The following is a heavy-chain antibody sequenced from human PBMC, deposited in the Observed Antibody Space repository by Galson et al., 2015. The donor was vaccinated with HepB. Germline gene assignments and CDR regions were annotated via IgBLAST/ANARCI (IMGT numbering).Heavy chain of an antibody. Sequence: SLRLSCAASGFTFSDYYMDWVRQAPGKGLEWVGRIRKKANSYTTEYAASVRGRFTISRDDSKNSLYLQMNSLESEDTAVYYCTRVPGSSGGYGGDYWGQGTLVTVSS. J-gene: IGHJ4*02. CDR2: IRKKANSYTT. CDR1: GFTFSDYY. V-gene: IGHV3-72*01. D-gene: IGHD5-18*01. CDR3: TRVPGSSGGYGGDY.